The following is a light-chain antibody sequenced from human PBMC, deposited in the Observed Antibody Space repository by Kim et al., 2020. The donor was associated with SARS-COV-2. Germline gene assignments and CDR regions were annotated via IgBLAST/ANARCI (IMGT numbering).Light chain of an antibody. J-gene: IGKJ2*01. Sequence: SLSPGERATFSCMASQSVSSSYLAWYLQKPGQAPRLLIYGAFNRASGIPDRFSGSGSGTDFTLTISRLEPDDFAVFYCQYYDDWYTFGQGTKLEI. V-gene: IGKV3-20*01. CDR2: GAF. CDR1: QSVSSSY. CDR3: QYYDDWYT.